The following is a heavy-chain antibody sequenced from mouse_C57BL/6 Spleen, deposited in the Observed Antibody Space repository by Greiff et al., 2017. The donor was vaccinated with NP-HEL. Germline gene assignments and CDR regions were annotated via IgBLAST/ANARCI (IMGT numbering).Heavy chain of an antibody. D-gene: IGHD1-1*01. CDR1: GFNIKDYY. J-gene: IGHJ1*03. V-gene: IGHV14-2*01. CDR2: IDPEAGET. CDR3: ARSYYGSSPSYWYFDV. Sequence: VHLPPSGAELVKPGASVKLSCTASGFNIKDYYMHWVKQRTEQGLEWIGRIDPEAGETKYAPKFQGKATITADTSSNTAYLQLSSLTSEDTAVYYCARSYYGSSPSYWYFDVWGTGTTVTVSS.